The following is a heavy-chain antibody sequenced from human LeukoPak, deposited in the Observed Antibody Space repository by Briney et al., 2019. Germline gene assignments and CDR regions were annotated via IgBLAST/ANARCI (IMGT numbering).Heavy chain of an antibody. J-gene: IGHJ4*02. CDR2: IYHSGST. V-gene: IGHV4-39*07. CDR3: ARSAYGGNDY. D-gene: IGHD4-23*01. CDR1: GGSIRSSDYY. Sequence: PSETLSLTCTVSGGSIRSSDYYWGWIRQPPGKGLEWIGSIYHSGSTYYNPSLKSRVTISADTSKNQFSLKLSSVTAADTAVYYCARSAYGGNDYWGQGTLVTVSS.